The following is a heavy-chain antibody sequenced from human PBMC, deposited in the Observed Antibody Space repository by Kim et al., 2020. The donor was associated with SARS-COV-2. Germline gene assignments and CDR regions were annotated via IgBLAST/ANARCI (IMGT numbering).Heavy chain of an antibody. CDR1: GFTFSTYA. Sequence: GGSLRLSCAASGFTFSTYALHWVRQAPGKGLEWVAVISFDGINNYYADSVEGRFTISRDNSKNTLYLQMNSLRPEDTAVYYCAREPGVVCDRIDYLGQGT. CDR3: AREPGVVCDRIDY. V-gene: IGHV3-30*04. CDR2: ISFDGINN. J-gene: IGHJ4*02. D-gene: IGHD3-3*01.